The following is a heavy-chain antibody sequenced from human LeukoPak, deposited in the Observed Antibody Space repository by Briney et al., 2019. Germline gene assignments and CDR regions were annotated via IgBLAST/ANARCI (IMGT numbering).Heavy chain of an antibody. CDR3: ARGVVTAGIAAAGTFDY. J-gene: IGHJ4*02. V-gene: IGHV1-69*13. D-gene: IGHD6-13*01. Sequence: SVKVSCKASGGTFSSYAISWVRQAPGQGLEWMGGIIPIFGTANYAQKFQGRVTITADESTSTAYMELSSLRSEDTAVYYCARGVVTAGIAAAGTFDYWGQGTLVTVSS. CDR1: GGTFSSYA. CDR2: IIPIFGTA.